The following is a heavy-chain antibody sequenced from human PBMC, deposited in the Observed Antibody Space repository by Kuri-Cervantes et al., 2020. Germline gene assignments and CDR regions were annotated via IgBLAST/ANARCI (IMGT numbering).Heavy chain of an antibody. V-gene: IGHV1-18*01. CDR1: GYTFTSYG. Sequence: ASVKASCKASGYTFTSYGISWVRQAPGQGLEWMGWISAYNGNTNYAQKLQGRVTMTTDTSTSTAYMELRSLRSDDTAVYYCARDASSSWSIYYYYYMDVWGKGTTVTVSS. D-gene: IGHD6-13*01. CDR2: ISAYNGNT. CDR3: ARDASSSWSIYYYYYMDV. J-gene: IGHJ6*03.